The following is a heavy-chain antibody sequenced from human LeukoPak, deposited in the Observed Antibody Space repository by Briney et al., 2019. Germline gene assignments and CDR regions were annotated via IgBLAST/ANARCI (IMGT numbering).Heavy chain of an antibody. CDR1: GFTFSSSG. Sequence: GGSLRLSCAASGFTFSSSGMSWVRQTPGKGLEGVSAISGSGGSTYYADSVKGRFTISRDNSKNTLYLQMNSLRAEDTAVYYCAKGHTYYYDSSGLSYFDYWGQGTLVTVSS. D-gene: IGHD3-22*01. V-gene: IGHV3-23*01. J-gene: IGHJ4*02. CDR3: AKGHTYYYDSSGLSYFDY. CDR2: ISGSGGST.